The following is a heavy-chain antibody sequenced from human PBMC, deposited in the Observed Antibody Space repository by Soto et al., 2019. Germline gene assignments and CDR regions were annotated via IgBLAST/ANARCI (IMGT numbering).Heavy chain of an antibody. V-gene: IGHV3-48*01. CDR1: GFTFINYN. J-gene: IGHJ6*03. CDR3: ARGDKNYYYYYMDV. CDR2: ITSSSSTI. Sequence: VGSLRLSCAASGFTFINYNMNWVRQAPGKGLEWVSYITSSSSTIYYADSVKGRFTISRDNAKNSLFLQMNSLRVEDTAVYYCARGDKNYYYYYMDVWGKGTTVTVS.